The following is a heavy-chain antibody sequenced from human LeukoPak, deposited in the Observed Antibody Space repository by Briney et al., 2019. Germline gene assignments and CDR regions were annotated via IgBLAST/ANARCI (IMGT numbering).Heavy chain of an antibody. CDR2: ISYDGSNK. J-gene: IGHJ6*03. V-gene: IGHV3-30*04. CDR3: ARDMFNDELLIRRLPNYYYYMDV. CDR1: GFTFSSYA. Sequence: GGSLRLSCAASGFTFSSYAMHWVRQAPGKGLEWVAVISYDGSNKYYADSVKGRFTISRDNSKNTLYLQMNSLRAEDTAVYYCARDMFNDELLIRRLPNYYYYMDVWGKGTTVTISS. D-gene: IGHD3-10*01.